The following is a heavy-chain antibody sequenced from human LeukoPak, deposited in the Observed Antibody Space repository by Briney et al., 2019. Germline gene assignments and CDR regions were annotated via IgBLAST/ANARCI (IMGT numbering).Heavy chain of an antibody. CDR2: ISYDGSNK. Sequence: GGSLRLSCAASGFTFSSYAMHWVRQAPGKGLEWVAVISYDGSNKYYADSVKGRFTISRDNSKNTLYLQMNSLRAEDTGVYYCAKDHYWSIDYWGRGTLVTVSS. J-gene: IGHJ4*02. CDR1: GFTFSSYA. D-gene: IGHD3-3*01. CDR3: AKDHYWSIDY. V-gene: IGHV3-30-3*01.